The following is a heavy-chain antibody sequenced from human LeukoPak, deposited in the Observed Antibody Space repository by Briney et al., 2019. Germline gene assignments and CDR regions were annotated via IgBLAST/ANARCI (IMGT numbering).Heavy chain of an antibody. J-gene: IGHJ5*02. CDR3: ARGLYSSGWYHNWFDP. V-gene: IGHV4-34*01. CDR2: INHSGST. CDR1: GGFFSGYY. Sequence: PSETLSLTCAVYGGFFSGYYWSWIRQPPGKGLEWIGEINHSGSTNYNPSLKSRVTISVDTSKNQFSLKLSSVTAADTAVYYCARGLYSSGWYHNWFDPWGQGTLVTVSS. D-gene: IGHD6-19*01.